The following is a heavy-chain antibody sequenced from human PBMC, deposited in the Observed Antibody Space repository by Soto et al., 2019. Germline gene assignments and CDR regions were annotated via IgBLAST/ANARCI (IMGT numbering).Heavy chain of an antibody. V-gene: IGHV1-3*01. J-gene: IGHJ4*02. CDR2: INAGNGNT. CDR3: ARAVAVAADFDY. D-gene: IGHD6-19*01. CDR1: GYSFTGYA. Sequence: TSVKVSCEASGYSFTGYAMHWVRQAPGQRLEWMGWINAGNGNTKYSQKFQGRVTITRDTSASTAYMELSSLRSEDTAVYYCARAVAVAADFDYWGQGTLVTVSS.